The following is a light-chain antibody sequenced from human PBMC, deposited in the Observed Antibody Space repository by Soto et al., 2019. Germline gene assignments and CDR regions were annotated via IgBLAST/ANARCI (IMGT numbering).Light chain of an antibody. V-gene: IGKV2-28*01. CDR2: SGS. CDR1: QSLLHSNGYNY. CDR3: MQALQTPRM. J-gene: IGKJ1*01. Sequence: DIVVTQSPLSLPVTPGEPASISCRSSQSLLHSNGYNYLDWYLQRPGQSPQVLIYSGSNRASGVPDRFSGSGSGTDFTLKISRVEAEDVGAYYCMQALQTPRMFGQGTKVEIK.